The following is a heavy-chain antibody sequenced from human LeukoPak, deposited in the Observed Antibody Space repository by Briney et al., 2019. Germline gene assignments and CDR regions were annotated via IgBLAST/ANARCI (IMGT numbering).Heavy chain of an antibody. CDR3: ARSASVTTGYFDY. D-gene: IGHD4-17*01. Sequence: PSETLSLTCSVSGASISSSAYCWGWIRQPPGKGLEWIGSIYYSGSTYYNPPLKSRVTISLDTSKNQFSLKLSSATAADTAIYYCARSASVTTGYFDYWGQGTLVSVSS. J-gene: IGHJ4*02. CDR1: GASISSSAYC. CDR2: IYYSGST. V-gene: IGHV4-39*07.